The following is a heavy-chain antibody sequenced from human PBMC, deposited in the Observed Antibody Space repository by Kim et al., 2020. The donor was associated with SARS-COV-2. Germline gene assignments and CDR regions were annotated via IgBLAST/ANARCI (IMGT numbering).Heavy chain of an antibody. CDR3: AKGDIGLPYCSGGSCYSDYFDY. CDR1: GFTFSSYA. CDR2: ISGSGGST. V-gene: IGHV3-23*01. J-gene: IGHJ4*02. D-gene: IGHD2-15*01. Sequence: GGSLRLSCAASGFTFSSYAMSWVRQAPGKWLEWVSAISGSGGSTYYADSVKGRFTISRDNSKNTLYLQMNSLRAEDTAVYYCAKGDIGLPYCSGGSCYSDYFDYWGQGTLVTVSS.